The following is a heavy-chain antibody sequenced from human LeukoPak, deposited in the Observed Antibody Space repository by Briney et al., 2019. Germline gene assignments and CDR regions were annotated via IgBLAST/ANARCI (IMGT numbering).Heavy chain of an antibody. J-gene: IGHJ5*02. CDR3: ARLRQWRNWFDP. Sequence: PGGSLRLSCAASGFTFSSYEMNWVRQPPGKGLEWIGEINHSGSTNYNPPLKSRVTISVDTSKNQFSLKLSSVTAADTAVYYCARLRQWRNWFDPWGQGTLVTVSS. CDR2: INHSGST. D-gene: IGHD6-19*01. CDR1: GFTFSSYE. V-gene: IGHV4-34*01.